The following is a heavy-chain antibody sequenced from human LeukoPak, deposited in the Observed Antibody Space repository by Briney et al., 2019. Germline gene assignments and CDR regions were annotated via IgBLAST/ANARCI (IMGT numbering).Heavy chain of an antibody. D-gene: IGHD1-26*01. CDR3: ARDSGGAPFDY. V-gene: IGHV3-33*08. Sequence: GGSLRLSCAASGFSLSSYGMHWVRQAPGKGLEWVAVICHDGSNENYADSVRGRFTISRDNSKNTLHLQMNSLRAEDTAVYHCARDSGGAPFDYWGQGTLVTVSS. CDR1: GFSLSSYG. J-gene: IGHJ4*02. CDR2: ICHDGSNE.